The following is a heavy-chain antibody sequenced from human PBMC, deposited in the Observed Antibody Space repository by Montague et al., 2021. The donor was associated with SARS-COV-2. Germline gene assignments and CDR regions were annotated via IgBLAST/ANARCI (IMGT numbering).Heavy chain of an antibody. CDR3: ARNSDYGDHDYYYMDV. Sequence: SLRLSCAASGFSFSDFYMSWFRQAPGRGLEWLSYISSGGTTIYYADSVKGRFTISRDNTKNSLYLQMHSLRAEDTAIYYCARNSDYGDHDYYYMDVWGTGTTVAV. D-gene: IGHD4-17*01. V-gene: IGHV3-11*01. CDR1: GFSFSDFY. CDR2: ISSGGTTI. J-gene: IGHJ6*03.